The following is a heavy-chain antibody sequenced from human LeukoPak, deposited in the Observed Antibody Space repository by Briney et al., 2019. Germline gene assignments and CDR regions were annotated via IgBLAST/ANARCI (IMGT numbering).Heavy chain of an antibody. V-gene: IGHV4-34*01. D-gene: IGHD3-22*01. CDR3: ARGRYYYDSSGYYDRFDY. J-gene: IGHJ4*02. CDR1: GGSFSGYY. Sequence: SETLSLTCAVYGGSFSGYYWSWIRQPPGKGLEWIGEINHNGSTNYNPSLKSRVTISVDTSKNQFSLKLSSVTAAETAVYYCARGRYYYDSSGYYDRFDYWGQGTLVTVSS. CDR2: INHNGST.